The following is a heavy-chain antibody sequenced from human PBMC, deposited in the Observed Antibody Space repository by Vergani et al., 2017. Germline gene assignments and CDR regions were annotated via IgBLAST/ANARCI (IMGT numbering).Heavy chain of an antibody. Sequence: QVQLQQWGAGLLKPSETLSLTCAVYGGSFSGYYWSWIRQPPGKGLEWIGEINHSGSTNYNPSLKSRVTISVDTSKNQFSLKLSSVTAADTAVYYCARGAQYCSSTSCYTSPFDYWSQGTLVTVSS. CDR1: GGSFSGYY. D-gene: IGHD2-2*02. V-gene: IGHV4-34*01. CDR3: ARGAQYCSSTSCYTSPFDY. CDR2: INHSGST. J-gene: IGHJ4*02.